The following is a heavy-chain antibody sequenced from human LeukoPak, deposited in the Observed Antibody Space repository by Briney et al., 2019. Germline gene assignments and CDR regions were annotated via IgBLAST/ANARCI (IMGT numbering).Heavy chain of an antibody. D-gene: IGHD2/OR15-2a*01. CDR3: ARLSSETFDI. J-gene: IGHJ3*02. CDR2: ISTSGGTI. CDR1: GFTFTSYE. V-gene: IGHV3-48*03. Sequence: PGGSLRLSCAASGFTFTSYEMNWVRQAPGTGLEWISYISTSGGTIYYPDSVKGRFTISRDNAKNSLYLQMNSLRVEDTAIYYCARLSSETFDIWGQGTKVTVSS.